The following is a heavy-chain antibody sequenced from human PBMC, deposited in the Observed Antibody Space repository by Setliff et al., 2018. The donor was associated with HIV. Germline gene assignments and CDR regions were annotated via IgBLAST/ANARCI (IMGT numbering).Heavy chain of an antibody. CDR2: IYTSGST. V-gene: IGHV4-4*09. D-gene: IGHD3-10*01. CDR1: GVSISGYY. Sequence: SETLSLTCTVSGVSISGYYWSWIRQPPGKGLEWIGYIYTSGSTSYNPSLKSRVTISLDTSKNQFSLKLSSVTAADTAVYYCASLDGSESPYIYYYYMDVWGKGTAVTVS. CDR3: ASLDGSESPYIYYYYMDV. J-gene: IGHJ6*03.